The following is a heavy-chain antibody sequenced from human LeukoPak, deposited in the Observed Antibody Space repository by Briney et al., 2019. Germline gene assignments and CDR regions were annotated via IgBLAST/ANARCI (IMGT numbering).Heavy chain of an antibody. CDR2: INHSGST. D-gene: IGHD6-13*01. CDR3: ARGRSSSCYLV. J-gene: IGHJ4*02. Sequence: NPSETLSLTCAVYGGSFSGYYWSWIRQPPGKGLEWIGEINHSGSTNYNPSLKSRVTISVDTSKNQFSLKLSSVTAADTAVYYCARGRSSSCYLVWGQGTLVTVSS. CDR1: GGSFSGYY. V-gene: IGHV4-34*01.